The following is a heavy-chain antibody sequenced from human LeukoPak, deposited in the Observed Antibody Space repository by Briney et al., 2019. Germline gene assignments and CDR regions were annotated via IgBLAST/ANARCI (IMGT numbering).Heavy chain of an antibody. CDR2: IYTSGST. Sequence: SETLSLTCTVSGGSTSSYYWSWIRQPAGKGLEWIGRIYTSGSTNYNPSLKSRVTMSVDTSKNQFSLKLSSVTAADTAVYYCAREHSGYDSYYYYYMDVWGKGTTVTVSS. CDR1: GGSTSSYY. V-gene: IGHV4-4*07. J-gene: IGHJ6*03. D-gene: IGHD5-12*01. CDR3: AREHSGYDSYYYYYMDV.